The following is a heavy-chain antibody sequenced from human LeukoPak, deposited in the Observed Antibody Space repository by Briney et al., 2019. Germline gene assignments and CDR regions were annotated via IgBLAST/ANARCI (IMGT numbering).Heavy chain of an antibody. J-gene: IGHJ4*02. CDR1: GFTFSDHY. D-gene: IGHD6-19*01. Sequence: GGSLRLSCAASGFTFSDHYVHWVRQAPGKGLEWVGRTRNKASSYTTEYAASVKGRFTISRDDSKNSLYLQMSSLKTEDTAVYYCVRASYSSGWYPDYWGQGTLATVSS. CDR3: VRASYSSGWYPDY. CDR2: TRNKASSYTT. V-gene: IGHV3-72*01.